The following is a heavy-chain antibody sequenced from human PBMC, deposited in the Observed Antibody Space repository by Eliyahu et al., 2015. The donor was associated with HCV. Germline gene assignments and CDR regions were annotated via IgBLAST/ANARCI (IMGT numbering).Heavy chain of an antibody. J-gene: IGHJ4*02. D-gene: IGHD2-15*01. CDR3: ARGYCTGGSCYSVEY. V-gene: IGHV1-3*01. CDR2: INAGNGNT. Sequence: LEWMGWINAGNGNTKYSQKFQGRVTFTRDTSASTAHMELSSLRSEDTAVFYCARGYCTGGSCYSVEYWGPGTLVTVSS.